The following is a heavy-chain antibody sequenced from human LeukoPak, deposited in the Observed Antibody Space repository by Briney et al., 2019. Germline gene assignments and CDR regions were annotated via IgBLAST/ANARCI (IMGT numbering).Heavy chain of an antibody. CDR2: IIPIFGTA. CDR3: ATEHMITFGGVIVRDAFDI. Sequence: SVKVSCKASGGTFSSYAISWVRQAPGQGLEWMGGIIPIFGTANYAQKFQGRVTITADESTSTAYMELSSLRSEDTAVYYCATEHMITFGGVIVRDAFDIWGQGTMVTVSS. CDR1: GGTFSSYA. V-gene: IGHV1-69*13. J-gene: IGHJ3*02. D-gene: IGHD3-16*02.